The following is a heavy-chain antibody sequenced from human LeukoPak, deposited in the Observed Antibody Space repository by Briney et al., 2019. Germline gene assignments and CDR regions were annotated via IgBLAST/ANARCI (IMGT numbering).Heavy chain of an antibody. CDR2: ISWNSGSI. CDR1: GFTFDDYA. Sequence: PGGSLRLSCAASGFTFDDYAMHWVRQAPGKGLEWVSGISWNSGSIGYADCVKGRFTISRDNAKNSLYLQMNSLRAEDTALYYCAKDIAGSFDYWGQGTLVTVSS. CDR3: AKDIAGSFDY. V-gene: IGHV3-9*01. J-gene: IGHJ4*02.